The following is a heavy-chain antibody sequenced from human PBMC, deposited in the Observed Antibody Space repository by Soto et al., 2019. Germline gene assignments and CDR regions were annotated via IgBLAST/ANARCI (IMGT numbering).Heavy chain of an antibody. CDR1: GFTFSSYT. CDR2: ISSGSNYI. CDR3: ARGYVSADY. D-gene: IGHD2-2*01. V-gene: IGHV3-21*04. J-gene: IGHJ4*02. Sequence: EVQLVESGGGLVKPGGSLRLSCAASGFTFSSYTMNWVRQAPDKGLEWVSSISSGSNYIYYADSVKGRFTISRDNAKNSLNLQMNSLRAEDTAVYYCARGYVSADYWGQGTLVTVSS.